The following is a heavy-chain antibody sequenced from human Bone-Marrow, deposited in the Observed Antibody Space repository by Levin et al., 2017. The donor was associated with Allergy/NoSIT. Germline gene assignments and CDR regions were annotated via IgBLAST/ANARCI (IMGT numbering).Heavy chain of an antibody. CDR1: GFTFSSSG. Sequence: GESLKISCAASGFTFSSSGMHWVRQAPGKGLEWVAVISYDGNNKYYADSVKGRFTVSRDNSKNTLYLQMNSLRAEDTAVYYCAKDRSSNWSHDYWGQGTLVTVSS. D-gene: IGHD6-13*01. J-gene: IGHJ4*02. V-gene: IGHV3-30*18. CDR3: AKDRSSNWSHDY. CDR2: ISYDGNNK.